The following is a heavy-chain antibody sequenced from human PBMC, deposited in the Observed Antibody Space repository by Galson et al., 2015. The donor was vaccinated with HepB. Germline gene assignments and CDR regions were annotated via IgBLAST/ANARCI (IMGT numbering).Heavy chain of an antibody. V-gene: IGHV3-48*01. Sequence: SLRLSCAASGFTFSSYSMNWVRQAPGKGLEWVSYISSSSSTIYYADSVKGRFTISRDNAKNSLYLQMNSLRAEDTAVYYCARDGYSGSYWVYFDYWGQGTLVTVSS. CDR2: ISSSSSTI. CDR1: GFTFSSYS. J-gene: IGHJ4*02. D-gene: IGHD1-26*01. CDR3: ARDGYSGSYWVYFDY.